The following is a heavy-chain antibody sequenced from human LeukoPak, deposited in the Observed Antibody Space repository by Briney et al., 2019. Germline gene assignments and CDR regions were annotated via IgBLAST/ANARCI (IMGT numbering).Heavy chain of an antibody. CDR3: ATEGGGPRWLDP. CDR1: GGSVSSYY. D-gene: IGHD6-25*01. Sequence: SETLSLTCSVSGGSVSSYYWSWIRQPAGKGLEWIGRISASGSSNYNPSLRSRVIMSVDTPKNQFSLNLSSVTAADTAVYYCATEGGGPRWLDPWGQGTLVTVSS. J-gene: IGHJ5*02. V-gene: IGHV4-4*07. CDR2: ISASGSS.